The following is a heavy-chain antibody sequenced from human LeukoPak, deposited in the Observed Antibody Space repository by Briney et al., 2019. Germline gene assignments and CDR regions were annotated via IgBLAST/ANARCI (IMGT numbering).Heavy chain of an antibody. D-gene: IGHD2-15*01. J-gene: IGHJ6*02. V-gene: IGHV4-34*01. CDR1: GGSFSGYY. CDR3: ARGSYCSGGSCYFYYYYGMDV. CDR2: INHSGST. Sequence: SETLSLTCAVYGGSFSGYYWSWIRQPPGKGLEWIGEINHSGSTNYNPSLKSRVTISVDTSKNQFSLELSSVTAADTAVYYCARGSYCSGGSCYFYYYYGMDVWGQGTTVTVSS.